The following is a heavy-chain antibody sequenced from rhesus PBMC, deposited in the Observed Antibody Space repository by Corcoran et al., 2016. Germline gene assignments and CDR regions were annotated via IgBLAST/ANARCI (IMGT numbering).Heavy chain of an antibody. CDR1: GFTFSSYA. Sequence: EVKLVETGGGLVQPGGSLRLSCAASGFTFSSYAMQWVRQARGKGREWSSAINRGGSRTYYADSVKCRFTIARENSKNTLSLQMSSLRAEDTAVYDCARRYSNYFDYWGQGVLVTVSS. V-gene: IGHV3-103*01. D-gene: IGHD5-24*01. J-gene: IGHJ4*01. CDR3: ARRYSNYFDY. CDR2: INRGGSRT.